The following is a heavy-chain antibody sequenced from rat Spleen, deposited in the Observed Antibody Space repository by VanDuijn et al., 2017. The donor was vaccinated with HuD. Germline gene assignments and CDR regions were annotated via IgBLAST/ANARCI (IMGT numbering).Heavy chain of an antibody. CDR3: ARGGFAY. Sequence: EVQLVESGGGLVQPGRSMKLSCAASGFTFSTYDMAWVRQAPTKGLEWVASISPSGGSTYYRDSVKGRFTVSRDNAKSTLYLQMDSLRSEDTATYYCARGGFAYWGQGTLVTVSS. D-gene: IGHD1-11*01. CDR1: GFTFSTYD. J-gene: IGHJ3*01. CDR2: ISPSGGST. V-gene: IGHV5-25*01.